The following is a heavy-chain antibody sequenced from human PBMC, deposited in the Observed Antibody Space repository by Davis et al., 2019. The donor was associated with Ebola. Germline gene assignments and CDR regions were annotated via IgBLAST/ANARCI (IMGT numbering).Heavy chain of an antibody. J-gene: IGHJ4*02. D-gene: IGHD3-22*01. CDR1: GYSISSGYY. V-gene: IGHV4-38-2*02. CDR2: IYHSGST. CDR3: ARGRDSYDSSGNFDY. Sequence: MPSETLSLTCTVSGYSISSGYYWGWIRQPPGKGLEWIGSIYHSGSTYYNPSLKSRVTISVDTSKNQFSLKLNSVTAADTAVYYCARGRDSYDSSGNFDYWGQGTLVTVSS.